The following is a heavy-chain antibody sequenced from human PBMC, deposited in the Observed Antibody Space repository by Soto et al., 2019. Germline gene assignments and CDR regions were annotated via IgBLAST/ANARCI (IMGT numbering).Heavy chain of an antibody. CDR1: GFTFSSYA. Sequence: GGSLRLSCAASGFTFSSYAMSWVRQAPGKGLEWVSAISGSGGSTYYADSVKVRFTISRDNSKNTLYLQMNKLRDDDTAVDYCAEGETGSSSSDYWGQGTLVTVSS. J-gene: IGHJ4*02. D-gene: IGHD6-6*01. CDR3: AEGETGSSSSDY. CDR2: ISGSGGST. V-gene: IGHV3-23*01.